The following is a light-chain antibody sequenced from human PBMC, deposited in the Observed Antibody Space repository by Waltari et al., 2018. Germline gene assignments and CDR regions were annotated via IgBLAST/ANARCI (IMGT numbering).Light chain of an antibody. J-gene: IGKJ1*01. CDR3: QHYVRLPAT. CDR1: QGVSRS. Sequence: IVLTQSPGTLSLSPGERATPSCRASQGVSRSLAWYQQKPGQAPKLLIYGASTRATGIPDRFTGSGSGTDFSLTISSLEPEDFAIYFCQHYVRLPATFGQGTKVEIK. CDR2: GAS. V-gene: IGKV3-20*01.